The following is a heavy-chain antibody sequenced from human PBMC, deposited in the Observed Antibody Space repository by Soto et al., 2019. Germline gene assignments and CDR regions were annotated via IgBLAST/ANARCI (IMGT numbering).Heavy chain of an antibody. CDR3: AKLKDPMVRVVRNAFDI. CDR2: IRGSGGNT. J-gene: IGHJ3*02. V-gene: IGHV3-23*01. D-gene: IGHD3-10*01. CDR1: GFTFSSYA. Sequence: GGSLRLSCAASGFTFSSYAMSWVRQAPGKGLEWVSAIRGSGGNTYYADSVKGRFTISTDNSKNTLYLQMNSLRAEDTAVYYCAKLKDPMVRVVRNAFDIWGQGTMVTVSS.